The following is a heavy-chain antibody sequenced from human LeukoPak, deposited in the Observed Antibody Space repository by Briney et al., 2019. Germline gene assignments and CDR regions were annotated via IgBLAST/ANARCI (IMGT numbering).Heavy chain of an antibody. D-gene: IGHD6-13*01. Sequence: SETLSLTCTVSGGSISSGGYYWGWIRQPPGKGLEWIGSIYHSGSTYYNPSLKSRVTISVDTSKNQFSLKLSSVTAADTAVYYCASYSSSWSVWFDPWGQGTLVTVSS. V-gene: IGHV4-39*07. CDR3: ASYSSSWSVWFDP. CDR2: IYHSGST. J-gene: IGHJ5*02. CDR1: GGSISSGGYY.